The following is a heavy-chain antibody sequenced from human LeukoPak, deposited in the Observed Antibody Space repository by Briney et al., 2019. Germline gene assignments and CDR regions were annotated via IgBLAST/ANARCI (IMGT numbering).Heavy chain of an antibody. Sequence: KSSETLSLTCTVSGGSISSSGYYWGWIRQPPGKGLEWIGSIYYSGNTYYNPSLKSRVTISVDTSKIQFSLKLSSVTAADTAVYYCARHSSSPEWYFHHWGQGTLVTVSS. V-gene: IGHV4-39*01. CDR2: IYYSGNT. CDR1: GGSISSSGYY. CDR3: ARHSSSPEWYFHH. J-gene: IGHJ1*01. D-gene: IGHD6-13*01.